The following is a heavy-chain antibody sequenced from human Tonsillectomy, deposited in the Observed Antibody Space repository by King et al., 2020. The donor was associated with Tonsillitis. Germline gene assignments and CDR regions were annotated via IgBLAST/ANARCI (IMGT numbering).Heavy chain of an antibody. CDR1: EFTFNIYS. V-gene: IGHV3-7*03. J-gene: IGHJ4*02. CDR2: IKEDGSEK. Sequence: VQLLESGGGLVQPGGSLRLSCAASEFTFNIYSMSWVRQAPGKGLEWVANIKEDGSEKYYVDSVKGRFIISRDNAKNSLYLQMNSLRAEDTAVYYCARDMGRSLYYFDYWGQGTLVTVSS. D-gene: IGHD3-10*01. CDR3: ARDMGRSLYYFDY.